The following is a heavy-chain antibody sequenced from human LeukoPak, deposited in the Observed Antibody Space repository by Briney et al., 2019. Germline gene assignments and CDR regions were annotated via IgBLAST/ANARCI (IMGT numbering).Heavy chain of an antibody. D-gene: IGHD5-18*01. CDR3: ARGYSYGSTYFDY. CDR1: GGTFSSYA. V-gene: IGHV1-69*04. Sequence: SVRVSCKASGGTFSSYAISWVRQAPGQGLEWMGRIIPIFGIANYAQKFQGRVTITADKSTSTAYMELSSLRSEDTAVYYCARGYSYGSTYFDYWGQGTLVTVSS. J-gene: IGHJ4*02. CDR2: IIPIFGIA.